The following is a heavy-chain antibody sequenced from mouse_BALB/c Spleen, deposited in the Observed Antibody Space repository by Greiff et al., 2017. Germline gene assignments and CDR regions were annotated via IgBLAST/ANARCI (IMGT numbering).Heavy chain of an antibody. J-gene: IGHJ4*01. Sequence: VHVKQSGAELVKPGASVKLSCTASGFNIKDTYMHWVKQRPEQGLEWIGRIDPANGNTKYDPKFQGKATITADTSSNTAYLQLSSLTSEDTAVYYCARKVATDYAMDYWGQGTSVTVSS. D-gene: IGHD1-1*01. CDR2: IDPANGNT. V-gene: IGHV14-3*02. CDR3: ARKVATDYAMDY. CDR1: GFNIKDTY.